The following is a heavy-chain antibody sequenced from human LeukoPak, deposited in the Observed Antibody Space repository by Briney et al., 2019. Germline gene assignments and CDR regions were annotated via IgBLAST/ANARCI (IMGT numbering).Heavy chain of an antibody. D-gene: IGHD5-12*01. J-gene: IGHJ4*02. Sequence: SETLSLTCAVYGGSFSGYYWSWIRQPPGKGLEWIGEINHSGSTNYNPSLKSRVTISVHTSKNQFSLKLSSVTAADTAVYYCARGEVRSGYDYADYWGQGTLVTVSS. V-gene: IGHV4-34*01. CDR2: INHSGST. CDR3: ARGEVRSGYDYADY. CDR1: GGSFSGYY.